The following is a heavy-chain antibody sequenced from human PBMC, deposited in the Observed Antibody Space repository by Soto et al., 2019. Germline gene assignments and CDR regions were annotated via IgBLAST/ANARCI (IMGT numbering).Heavy chain of an antibody. CDR1: GHTFTRYT. CDR2: INPDNGNT. CDR3: ARGIATGQLDP. V-gene: IGHV1-3*01. Sequence: GASVKVCCKASGHTFTRYTMNWVRQAPGQRLEWMGWINPDNGNTKSSQKFQDRVIITRDTSASTAYMDLSSLRSEDTAVYYCARGIATGQLDPWGQGTLVTVSS. D-gene: IGHD2-15*01. J-gene: IGHJ5*02.